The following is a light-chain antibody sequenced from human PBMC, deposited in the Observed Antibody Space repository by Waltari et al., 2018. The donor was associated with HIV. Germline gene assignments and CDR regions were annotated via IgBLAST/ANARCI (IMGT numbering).Light chain of an antibody. J-gene: IGLJ3*02. CDR1: SSDIGGYNY. V-gene: IGLV2-8*01. Sequence: QSALTQPPSASGSPGQSVTISCTGTSSDIGGYNYVSWYQQHPGQAPKLLIYEVNRRPSGVPDRFFGSKSANTATLTVSGLQAEDEADYYCGAHAGITRHWVFGGGTKLTVL. CDR2: EVN. CDR3: GAHAGITRHWV.